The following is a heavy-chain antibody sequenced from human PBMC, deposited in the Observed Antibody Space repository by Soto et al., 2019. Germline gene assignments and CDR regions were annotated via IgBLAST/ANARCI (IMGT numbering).Heavy chain of an antibody. CDR3: ARGLSPQNSYSSGCYDY. V-gene: IGHV1-18*01. J-gene: IGHJ4*02. CDR2: ISAYNGNT. D-gene: IGHD6-19*01. Sequence: GASVKVSCKSSGYTFTSYGISCVRQAPGQGLEWMGWISAYNGNTNYAQKLQGRVTMTTDTSTSTAYMELRSLRSDDTAVYYCARGLSPQNSYSSGCYDYWGQGTLVTVSS. CDR1: GYTFTSYG.